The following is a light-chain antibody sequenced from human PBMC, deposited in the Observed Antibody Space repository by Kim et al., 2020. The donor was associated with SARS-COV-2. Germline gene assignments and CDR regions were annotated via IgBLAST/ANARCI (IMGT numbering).Light chain of an antibody. Sequence: SVVLGQTARLTCGGNNIQTLNVHWYRQKPGQAPVLVMSKDSKRPSGIPERFSGSNSGNTATLTISTAQADDEADYYCQVWDSGSWMFGGGTQLTVL. CDR2: KDS. CDR1: NIQTLN. V-gene: IGLV3-9*01. CDR3: QVWDSGSWM. J-gene: IGLJ3*02.